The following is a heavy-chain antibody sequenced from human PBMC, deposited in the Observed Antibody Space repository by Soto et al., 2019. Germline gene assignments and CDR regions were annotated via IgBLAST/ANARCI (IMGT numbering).Heavy chain of an antibody. CDR1: GFTFSNYW. V-gene: IGHV3-74*02. CDR2: INSDGRVS. Sequence: EVQLVESGGGLVQPGGSLRLSCAASGFTFSNYWMYWVRQAPGTGLERVSRINSDGRVSSHADSVRGRLTISRDNVKNTLYLHMHSLRAEDTAVYFCARGDCVGGTCNSLAGSFYYYVAVWGKGTAVTVFS. CDR3: ARGDCVGGTCNSLAGSFYYYVAV. J-gene: IGHJ6*03. D-gene: IGHD2-15*01.